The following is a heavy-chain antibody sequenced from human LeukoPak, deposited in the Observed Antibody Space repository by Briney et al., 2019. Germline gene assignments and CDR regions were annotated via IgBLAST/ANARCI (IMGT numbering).Heavy chain of an antibody. CDR3: AKDIEVLEGKGLDY. D-gene: IGHD2-8*02. J-gene: IGHJ4*02. Sequence: GGSLRLSCAASGFTFSTYAMSWVRQAPGKGLEWVSAISGSGGSTYYADSVKGRFTISRDNSKNTLFLQMNSLRAEDTALCYCAKDIEVLEGKGLDYWGQGTLVTVSS. V-gene: IGHV3-23*01. CDR2: ISGSGGST. CDR1: GFTFSTYA.